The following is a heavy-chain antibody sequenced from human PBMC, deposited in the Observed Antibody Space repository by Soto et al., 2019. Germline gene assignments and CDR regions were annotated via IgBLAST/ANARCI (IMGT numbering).Heavy chain of an antibody. CDR2: IYTSGST. CDR3: ARDSNDFWSGYLPHYYYYYGMDV. V-gene: IGHV4-4*07. Sequence: SETLSLTCTVSGGSISSYYWSWIRQPAGKGLEWIGRIYTSGSTNYNPSLKSRVTMSVDTSKNQFSLKLSSVTAADTAVYYCARDSNDFWSGYLPHYYYYYGMDVWGQGTRVTVSS. CDR1: GGSISSYY. D-gene: IGHD3-3*01. J-gene: IGHJ6*02.